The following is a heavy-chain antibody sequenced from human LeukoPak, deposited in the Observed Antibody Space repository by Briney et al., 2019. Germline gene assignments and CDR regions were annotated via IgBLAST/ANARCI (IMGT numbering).Heavy chain of an antibody. CDR2: IVTSYVGT. J-gene: IGHJ5*02. D-gene: IGHD6-19*01. CDR1: GFTFRVYT. CDR3: AKGKAAGLLDWFDP. V-gene: IGHV3-23*05. Sequence: TGGSLRLSCAASGFTFRVYTMAWVRQAPGKGLQWVASIVTSYVGTYYVDSVAGRFVVSRDNSKNILYLQMNRLRVEDTAMYFCAKGKAAGLLDWFDPWGPGTLVTVSS.